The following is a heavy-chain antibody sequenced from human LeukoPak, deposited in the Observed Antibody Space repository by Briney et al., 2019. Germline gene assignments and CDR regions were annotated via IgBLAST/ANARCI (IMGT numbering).Heavy chain of an antibody. Sequence: SETLSLTCTVSGGSISSGDYYWTWIRQPPGKGLEWIGYIYYSGSTHYNPSLKSRGPTPVDTAKNPFSLNLSSVTATDTAVYYCARDQNKYYSSGYYYYQYGMDVWGQGTTVTVSS. J-gene: IGHJ6*02. V-gene: IGHV4-30-4*02. D-gene: IGHD3-22*01. CDR2: IYYSGST. CDR3: ARDQNKYYSSGYYYYQYGMDV. CDR1: GGSISSGDYY.